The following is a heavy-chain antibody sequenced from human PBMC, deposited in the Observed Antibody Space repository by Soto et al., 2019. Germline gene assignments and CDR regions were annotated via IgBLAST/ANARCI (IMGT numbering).Heavy chain of an antibody. J-gene: IGHJ4*02. V-gene: IGHV1-3*01. CDR2: INAGNGDT. D-gene: IGHD3-22*01. CDR1: GYTFSSYT. CDR3: ARYFDRGDYYLDY. Sequence: QVPFVQSGAEVKKPGASVKVSCKASGYTFSSYTMHWVRQAPGQRLEWMGWINAGNGDTKYSQNFQGRITITRDTSATTVYMELSSLRSEDTAVYYCARYFDRGDYYLDYWGQGTLVTVSS.